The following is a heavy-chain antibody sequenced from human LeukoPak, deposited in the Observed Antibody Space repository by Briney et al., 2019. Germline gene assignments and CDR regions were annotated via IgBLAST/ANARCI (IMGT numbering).Heavy chain of an antibody. V-gene: IGHV4-34*01. CDR2: INHSGST. J-gene: IGHJ6*02. CDR3: ARFPRIQLWSSYGMDV. Sequence: INHSGSTNYNPSLKSRVTISVDTSKNQFSLKLSSVTAADTAAYYCARFPRIQLWSSYGMDVWGQGTTVTVSS. D-gene: IGHD5-18*01.